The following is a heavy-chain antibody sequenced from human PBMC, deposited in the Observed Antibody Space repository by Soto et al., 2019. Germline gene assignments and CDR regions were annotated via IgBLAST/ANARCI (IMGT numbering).Heavy chain of an antibody. CDR2: IWYDGSNK. D-gene: IGHD2-2*01. CDR1: GFTFSSYG. J-gene: IGHJ3*02. V-gene: IGHV3-33*01. Sequence: GGSLRLSCAASGFTFSSYGMHWVRQAPGKGLEWAAVIWYDGSNKYYADSVKGRFTISRDNSKNTLYLQMNSLRAEDTAVYYCARDRLYCSSTSCYADDAVDIWGQVTMVT. CDR3: ARDRLYCSSTSCYADDAVDI.